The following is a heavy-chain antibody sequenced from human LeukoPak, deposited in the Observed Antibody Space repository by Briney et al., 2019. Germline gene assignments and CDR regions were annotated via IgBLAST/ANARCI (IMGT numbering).Heavy chain of an antibody. J-gene: IGHJ6*03. D-gene: IGHD3-22*01. Sequence: GSSLTLLCAASGFIIDDYAMHWVRHATGEGLECVSRLSWNSGYIDYADSVKGRFTISRDNARNSLYLQMNSLRPEDSALYYCAKDREYYERAGIGFMDVWGKGTTVTVSS. CDR1: GFIIDDYA. CDR3: AKDREYYERAGIGFMDV. V-gene: IGHV3-9*01. CDR2: LSWNSGYI.